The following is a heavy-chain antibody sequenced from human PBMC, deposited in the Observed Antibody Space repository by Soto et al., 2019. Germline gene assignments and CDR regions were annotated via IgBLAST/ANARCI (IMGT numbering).Heavy chain of an antibody. CDR1: CGSISSDY. CDR3: VGSPGGLGWFYP. Sequence: SETLSVTCTVSCGSISSDYWSWIRQPPGKGLEWIGYIYYSGSTNYNPSLKSRVTISVDTSKNQFSLKLNSVTAADTAVYYCVGSPGGLGWFYPWGLGILVTVSS. J-gene: IGHJ5*02. D-gene: IGHD6-19*01. V-gene: IGHV4-59*08. CDR2: IYYSGST.